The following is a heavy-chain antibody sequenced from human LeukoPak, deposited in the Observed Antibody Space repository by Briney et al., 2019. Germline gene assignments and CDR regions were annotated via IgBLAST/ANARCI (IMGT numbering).Heavy chain of an antibody. J-gene: IGHJ6*02. CDR3: ARGHPYSSSWNHQYGMDV. CDR1: GFTFSSYG. V-gene: IGHV3-33*01. Sequence: GGSLRLSCAASGFTFSSYGMHWARQAPGKGLEWVAVIWYDGSNKYYADSVKGRFTISSDNSKYTLYLQMNSLRAEDTAVYYCARGHPYSSSWNHQYGMDVWGQGTTVTVSS. D-gene: IGHD6-13*01. CDR2: IWYDGSNK.